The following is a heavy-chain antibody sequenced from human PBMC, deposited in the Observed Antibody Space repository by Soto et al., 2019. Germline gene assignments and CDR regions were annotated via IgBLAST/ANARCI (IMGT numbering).Heavy chain of an antibody. D-gene: IGHD1-26*01. CDR3: ARLGGSYAVPHFDY. CDR1: GGYINHYY. V-gene: IGHV4-59*08. CDR2: IYYSGTT. Sequence: SETLSLTCTVSGGYINHYYWTWIRQPPGKGLEWMGYIYYSGTTTNYNPSLRSRVTLSVDTSKNQFSLKLSSVTAADTAVYYCARLGGSYAVPHFDYWGQGTLVTVSS. J-gene: IGHJ4*02.